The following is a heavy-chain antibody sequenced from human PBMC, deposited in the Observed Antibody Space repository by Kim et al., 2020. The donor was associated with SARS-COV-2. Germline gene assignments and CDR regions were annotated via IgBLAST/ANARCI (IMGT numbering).Heavy chain of an antibody. V-gene: IGHV4-31*03. CDR1: GGSISSGGYY. J-gene: IGHJ5*02. Sequence: SETLSLTCTVSGGSISSGGYYWSWIRQHPGKGLEWIGYIYYSGSTYYNPSLKSRVTISVDTSKNQFSLKLSSVTAADTAVYYCARDIGAWGSTSSIAARLGWFDPWGQGTLVTVSS. CDR2: IYYSGST. CDR3: ARDIGAWGSTSSIAARLGWFDP. D-gene: IGHD6-6*01.